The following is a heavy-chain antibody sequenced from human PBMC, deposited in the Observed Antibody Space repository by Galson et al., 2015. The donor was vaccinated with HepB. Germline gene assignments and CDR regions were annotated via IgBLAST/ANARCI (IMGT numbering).Heavy chain of an antibody. J-gene: IGHJ6*02. CDR2: IYHSGST. V-gene: IGHV4-30-2*01. CDR3: ARGADIVVVPAAIHYYGMDV. CDR1: GGSISSGGYS. Sequence: LSLTCAVSGGSISSGGYSWSWIRQPPGRGLEWIGYIYHSGSTYYNPSLKSRVTISVDRSKNQFSLKLSSVTAADTAVYYCARGADIVVVPAAIHYYGMDVWGQGTTVTVSS. D-gene: IGHD2-2*01.